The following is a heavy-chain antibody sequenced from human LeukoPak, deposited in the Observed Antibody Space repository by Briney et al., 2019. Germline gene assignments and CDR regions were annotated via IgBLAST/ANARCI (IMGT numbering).Heavy chain of an antibody. V-gene: IGHV3-23*01. CDR1: GFTFSSYG. Sequence: PGGSLRLSCAASGFTFSSYGMSWVRQAPGKGLEWVSAITGNGANTFYADSVKGRFTISRDNSQNTLYLQMNSLRADETAIYYCARAPGGFHGDYSPIAYWGQGTLVTVSS. CDR2: ITGNGANT. J-gene: IGHJ4*02. CDR3: ARAPGGFHGDYSPIAY. D-gene: IGHD4-17*01.